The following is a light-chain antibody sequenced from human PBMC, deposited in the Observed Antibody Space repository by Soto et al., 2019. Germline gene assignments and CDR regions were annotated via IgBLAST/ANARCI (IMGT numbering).Light chain of an antibody. V-gene: IGKV3-15*01. CDR2: SAS. Sequence: IVLTKAPATQSVSPGETATLSCRASQSVSSDLAWYQQKPGQSPRLLIYSASTRATGIPARFSGSGFGTEFSLIISSLQSEDFALYFCLQDDNWPRTFGQGTKVDIK. CDR3: LQDDNWPRT. CDR1: QSVSSD. J-gene: IGKJ1*01.